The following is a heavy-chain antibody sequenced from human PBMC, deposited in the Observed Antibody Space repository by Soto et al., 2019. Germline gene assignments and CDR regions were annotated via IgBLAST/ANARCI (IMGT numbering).Heavy chain of an antibody. J-gene: IGHJ1*01. Sequence: ASETLSLTCAVSGGSISSGGYSWTWIRQPPGKGLEWIGYVHHTGSTTYNPSLKTRVNISVDRPNNQFFLTLTSATAADSAIYYCARGLWNDGFQYWGRGILVTVSS. CDR1: GGSISSGGYS. CDR2: VHHTGST. CDR3: ARGLWNDGFQY. V-gene: IGHV4-30-2*01. D-gene: IGHD1-1*01.